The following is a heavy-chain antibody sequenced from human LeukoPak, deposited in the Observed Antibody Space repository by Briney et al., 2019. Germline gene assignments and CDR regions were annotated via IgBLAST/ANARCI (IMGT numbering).Heavy chain of an antibody. V-gene: IGHV1-2*02. CDR1: EYTFTSYY. Sequence: ASVKVSCKASEYTFTSYYMHWVRQAPGQGLEWMGWINPNSGGTSYAQKFQGRVTMTRDTSSSTAYMELSRLRSGDTAVYYCARGVTARGFYYYMDVWGKGTTVTISS. D-gene: IGHD2-21*02. CDR3: ARGVTARGFYYYMDV. J-gene: IGHJ6*03. CDR2: INPNSGGT.